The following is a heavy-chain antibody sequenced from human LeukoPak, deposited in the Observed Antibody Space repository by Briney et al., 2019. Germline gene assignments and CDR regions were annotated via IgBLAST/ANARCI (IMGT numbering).Heavy chain of an antibody. CDR3: ARDEGLTIFGVAYFDY. CDR2: ISSSSSYI. D-gene: IGHD3-3*01. J-gene: IGHJ4*01. V-gene: IGHV3-21*01. CDR1: GFTFSSYS. Sequence: GGSLRLSCAASGFTFSSYSMNWVRQAPGKGLEWVSSISSSSSYIYYADSVKGRFTISRDNAKNSLYLQMNGLRAEDTAVYYCARDEGLTIFGVAYFDYWGQGTLVTVSS.